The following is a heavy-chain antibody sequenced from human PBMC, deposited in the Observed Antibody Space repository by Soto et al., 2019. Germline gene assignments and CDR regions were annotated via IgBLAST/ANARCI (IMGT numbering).Heavy chain of an antibody. D-gene: IGHD1-26*01. CDR1: GFTFSSYA. CDR3: AKDTLWELRFDY. J-gene: IGHJ4*02. CDR2: ISGSGGST. Sequence: GGSLRLSCAASGFTFSSYAMSWVRQAPGKGLEWVSAISGSGGSTYYADSVKGRFTTSRDNSKNTLYLQMNSLRAEDTAVYYCAKDTLWELRFDYWGQGTLVTVSS. V-gene: IGHV3-23*01.